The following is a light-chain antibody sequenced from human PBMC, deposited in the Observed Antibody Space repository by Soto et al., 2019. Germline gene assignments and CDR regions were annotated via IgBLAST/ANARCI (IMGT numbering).Light chain of an antibody. J-gene: IGLJ3*02. CDR3: TSYVGNDIWV. Sequence: QSALTQPPSASGSPGQSVTISCTGTSYDVGAYKYVSWYQQYPGKAPKLMIYEVTKRPSGVPDRFSGSKSGNTASLTVSGLQAEDEADYYCTSYVGNDIWVFGGGTKVTAL. V-gene: IGLV2-8*01. CDR2: EVT. CDR1: SYDVGAYKY.